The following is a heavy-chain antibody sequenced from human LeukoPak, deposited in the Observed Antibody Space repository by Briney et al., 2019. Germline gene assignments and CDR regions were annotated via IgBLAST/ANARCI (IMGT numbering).Heavy chain of an antibody. D-gene: IGHD3-16*01. V-gene: IGHV1-2*02. CDR1: GYTFTGYY. CDR2: INPNHGDT. Sequence: ASVKVSCKASGYTFTGYYMHWVRQAPGQGLEWMGWINPNHGDTNYAQKFQGRVTMTRDTSISTAYMELSRLRSDDTAVYYCARARVSPRFGPFDPWGQGTLVTVSS. J-gene: IGHJ5*02. CDR3: ARARVSPRFGPFDP.